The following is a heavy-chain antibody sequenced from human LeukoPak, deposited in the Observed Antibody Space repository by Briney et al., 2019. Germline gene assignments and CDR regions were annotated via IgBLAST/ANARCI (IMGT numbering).Heavy chain of an antibody. CDR1: GFTFDDYG. J-gene: IGHJ6*03. Sequence: GGSLRLSCAASGFTFDDYGMSWVRQAPGKGLEWVSGINWNGGSTGYADSVKGRFTISRDNAKNSLYLQMNSLRAEDTALYYCARPSGRSSGWYSDYMDVWGKGTTVTVSS. D-gene: IGHD6-19*01. V-gene: IGHV3-20*04. CDR3: ARPSGRSSGWYSDYMDV. CDR2: INWNGGST.